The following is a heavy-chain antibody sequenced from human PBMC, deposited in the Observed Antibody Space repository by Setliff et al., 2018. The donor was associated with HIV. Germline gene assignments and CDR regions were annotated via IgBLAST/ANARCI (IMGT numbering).Heavy chain of an antibody. CDR3: ARGFYDFFYSYYMDV. CDR2: MNPKSGKT. CDR1: GYSFTNYD. Sequence: ASVKVSCKASGYSFTNYDINWVRQATGQGLEWMGWMNPKSGKTGYAQKFQGRVTITRNTSISTVYMDLDSLRSDDAAVYYCARGFYDFFYSYYMDVWGKGTTVTVSS. D-gene: IGHD3-3*01. V-gene: IGHV1-8*03. J-gene: IGHJ6*03.